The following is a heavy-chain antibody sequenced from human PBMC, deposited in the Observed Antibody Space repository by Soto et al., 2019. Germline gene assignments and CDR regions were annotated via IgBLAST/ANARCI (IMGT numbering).Heavy chain of an antibody. Sequence: SETLSLTCTVSGGSISSYYWSWIRQPPGKGLEWIGYIYYSGSTNYNPSLKSRVTILVDTSKNQFSLKRSAVTAADTAGYYCASRGPHCICGSCYIPEWVDPWGQGTMVTVNS. CDR3: ASRGPHCICGSCYIPEWVDP. V-gene: IGHV4-59*01. J-gene: IGHJ5*01. CDR1: GGSISSYY. D-gene: IGHD2-15*01. CDR2: IYYSGST.